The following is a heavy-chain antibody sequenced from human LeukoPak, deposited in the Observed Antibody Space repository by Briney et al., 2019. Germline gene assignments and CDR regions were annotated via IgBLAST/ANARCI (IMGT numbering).Heavy chain of an antibody. CDR2: ISGSSSYI. Sequence: GGSLRLSCAASGFTFSNFQMHWVRQAPGKGLEWVSSISGSSSYIYYVDSVQGRFTISRDNAKNSLYLQLNSLRAEDTALYYCARAKGIAVADLWGQGILVTVSS. CDR3: ARAKGIAVADL. D-gene: IGHD6-19*01. V-gene: IGHV3-21*01. CDR1: GFTFSNFQ. J-gene: IGHJ4*02.